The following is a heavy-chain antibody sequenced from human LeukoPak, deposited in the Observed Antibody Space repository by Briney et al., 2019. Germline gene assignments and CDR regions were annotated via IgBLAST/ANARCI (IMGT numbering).Heavy chain of an antibody. CDR1: GFTFDDYG. CDR3: ARDFRGAARPDNYHYYYMDV. D-gene: IGHD6-6*01. J-gene: IGHJ6*03. CDR2: INWNGGST. V-gene: IGHV3-20*04. Sequence: GGSLRLSCAASGFTFDDYGMSWVRQAPGKGLEWVSGINWNGGSTGYADSVKGRFTISRDNAKNSLYLQMNSLRAEDTALYYCARDFRGAARPDNYHYYYMDVWGKGTTVTVSS.